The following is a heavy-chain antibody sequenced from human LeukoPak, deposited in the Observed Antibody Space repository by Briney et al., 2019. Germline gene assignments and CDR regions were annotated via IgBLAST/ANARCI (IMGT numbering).Heavy chain of an antibody. V-gene: IGHV4-34*01. J-gene: IGHJ5*02. CDR1: GGSFSGYY. D-gene: IGHD2-2*01. CDR3: ASAMGYNWFDP. Sequence: ETLSLTCAVYGGSFSGYYWSWIRQPPGKGLEWIGEINHSGSTNYNPSLKSRVTISVDTSKNQFSPKLSSVTAADTAVYYCASAMGYNWFDPWGQGTLVTVSS. CDR2: INHSGST.